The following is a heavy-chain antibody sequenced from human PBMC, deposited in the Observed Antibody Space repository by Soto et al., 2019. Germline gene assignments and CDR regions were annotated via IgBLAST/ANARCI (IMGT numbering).Heavy chain of an antibody. CDR3: ARYDYGDFRLLDY. V-gene: IGHV4-31*03. CDR2: IYYSGST. J-gene: IGHJ4*02. D-gene: IGHD4-17*01. Sequence: QVQLQESGPGLVKPSQTLSLTCTVSGDSISSGNYYWSWIRQHPGKGLEWIGYIYYSGSTYYNPSLKSRVTISVDTSKNQFSLKLTSVTAADTAVYYCARYDYGDFRLLDYWGQGTLVTVSS. CDR1: GDSISSGNYY.